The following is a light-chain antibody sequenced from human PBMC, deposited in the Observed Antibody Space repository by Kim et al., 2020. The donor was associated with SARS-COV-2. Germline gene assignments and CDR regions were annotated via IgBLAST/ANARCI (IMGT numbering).Light chain of an antibody. V-gene: IGLV2-14*03. CDR1: WCDIGCYKN. J-gene: IGLJ3*02. CDR3: SSYTSTNTLV. CDR2: DVT. Sequence: GPSLTNHCTGTWCDIGCYKNVSWYKPRPAKAPKLIFFDVTDPHSGVSNRFSGSKSGNTASLTISGLQAEDEADYYCSSYTSTNTLVFGGGTQLTVL.